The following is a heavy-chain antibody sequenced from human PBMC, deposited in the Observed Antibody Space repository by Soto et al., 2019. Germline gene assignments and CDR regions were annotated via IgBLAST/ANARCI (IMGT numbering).Heavy chain of an antibody. V-gene: IGHV3-74*01. D-gene: IGHD2-21*02. CDR3: ARTVVTARDWYFDL. CDR1: GFTFSSYW. Sequence: EVQLVESGGGLVQPGGSLRLSCAASGFTFSSYWMHWVRQAPGKGLVWVSRINSDGSSTSYADSVKGRFTISRDNAKNTLYLQMNSLRAEGTAVYYCARTVVTARDWYFDLWGRGTLVTVSS. CDR2: INSDGSST. J-gene: IGHJ2*01.